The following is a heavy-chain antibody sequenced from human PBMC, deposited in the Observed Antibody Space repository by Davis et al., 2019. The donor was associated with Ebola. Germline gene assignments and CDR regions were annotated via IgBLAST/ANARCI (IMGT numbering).Heavy chain of an antibody. CDR2: FDPEDGET. D-gene: IGHD1-26*01. V-gene: IGHV1-24*01. CDR1: GGTFSSYA. Sequence: ASVKVSCKASGGTFSSYAISWVRQAPGKGLEWMGGFDPEDGETIYAQKFQGRVTMTEDTSTDTAYMELSSLRSEDTAVYYCATDRGWKGVGATDYYYGMDVWGQGTTVTVSS. J-gene: IGHJ6*02. CDR3: ATDRGWKGVGATDYYYGMDV.